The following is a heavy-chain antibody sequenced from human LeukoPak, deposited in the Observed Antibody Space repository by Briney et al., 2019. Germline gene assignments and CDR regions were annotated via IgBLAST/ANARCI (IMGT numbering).Heavy chain of an antibody. D-gene: IGHD2-21*02. J-gene: IGHJ5*02. CDR1: GFTFSSYA. CDR2: ISGSGGST. V-gene: IGHV3-23*01. CDR3: AKVGIGDIDWFDP. Sequence: RSGGSLRLSCAASGFTFSSYAMSWVRQAPGKGLEWVSAISGSGGSTYYADSVKGRFTISRDNSKNTLYLQMNSLRAEDTAVYYCAKVGIGDIDWFDPWGQGTLVTVSS.